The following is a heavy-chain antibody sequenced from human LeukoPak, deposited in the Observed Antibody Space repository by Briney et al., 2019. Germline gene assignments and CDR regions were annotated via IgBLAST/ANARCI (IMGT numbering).Heavy chain of an antibody. D-gene: IGHD6-19*01. CDR2: IIPIFGTA. CDR3: ARRRESSGLIFDY. V-gene: IGHV1-69*05. J-gene: IGHJ4*02. Sequence: SVKVSCKASGGTFSSYTISWVRQAPGQGLEWMGRIIPIFGTANYAQKFQGRVTITTDESTSTAYMELSSLRSEDTAVYYCARRRESSGLIFDYWGQGTLVTVSS. CDR1: GGTFSSYT.